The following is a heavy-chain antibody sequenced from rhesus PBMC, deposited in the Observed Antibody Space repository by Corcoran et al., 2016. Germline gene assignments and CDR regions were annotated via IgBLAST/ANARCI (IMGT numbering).Heavy chain of an antibody. J-gene: IGHJ4*01. V-gene: IGHV4S10*01. CDR1: GGSISDSYR. CDR3: AGTFYFDY. Sequence: QVQLQESGTGVVKPSETLSLTCAVSGGSISDSYRWSWIRQPPGKGLEWIGYIYGSITSTNYNPSLKRRVTISKDTSKYQCALKRSSVTAADTAVYYCAGTFYFDYWGQGVLGTVS. CDR2: IYGSITST.